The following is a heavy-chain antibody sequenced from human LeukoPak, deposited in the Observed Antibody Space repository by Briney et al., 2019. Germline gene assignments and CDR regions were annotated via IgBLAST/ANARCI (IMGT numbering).Heavy chain of an antibody. CDR2: IQYSGST. D-gene: IGHD4-17*01. J-gene: IGHJ5*02. V-gene: IGHV4-59*01. Sequence: SETLSLTCTVSGGSISSYYWSWIRQPPGKGLEWIGYIQYSGSTNYNPSLKSRVTISVDTSKNQFSLRLRSVTAADTAMYYCARDQDDYGDYVWFDPWGQGTLVTVSS. CDR1: GGSISSYY. CDR3: ARDQDDYGDYVWFDP.